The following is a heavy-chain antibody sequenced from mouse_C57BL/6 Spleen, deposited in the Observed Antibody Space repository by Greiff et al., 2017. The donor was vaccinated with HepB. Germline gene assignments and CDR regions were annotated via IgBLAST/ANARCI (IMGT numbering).Heavy chain of an antibody. Sequence: VQLQQSVAELVRPGASVTLSCTASGFNIKNTYMHWVKQRPEQGLEWIGRIDPANGNTKYAPKFQVKATLTADTSSNTAYLQLSSLTSEDTAIYYCDRCPITTEVAYYFDYWGQGTTLTVSS. D-gene: IGHD1-1*01. V-gene: IGHV14-3*01. J-gene: IGHJ2*01. CDR3: DRCPITTEVAYYFDY. CDR1: GFNIKNTY. CDR2: IDPANGNT.